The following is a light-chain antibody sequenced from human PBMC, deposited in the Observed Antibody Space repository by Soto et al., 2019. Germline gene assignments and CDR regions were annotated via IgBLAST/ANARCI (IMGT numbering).Light chain of an antibody. CDR1: ALPKQY. V-gene: IGLV3-25*03. J-gene: IGLJ1*01. CDR3: QSADSSVLLV. Sequence: SYELTQPPSVSVSPGQTARITCSGDALPKQYAYWYQQKPGQAPVLVIYKDSEMPSGIPERFSGSSSGTTVTLTISGVKAEDEADYYCQSADSSVLLVFGTGTKVTVL. CDR2: KDS.